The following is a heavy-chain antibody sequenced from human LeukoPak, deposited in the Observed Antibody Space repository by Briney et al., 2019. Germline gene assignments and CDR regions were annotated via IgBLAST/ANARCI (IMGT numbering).Heavy chain of an antibody. J-gene: IGHJ6*02. CDR1: GYTFTSYY. V-gene: IGHV1-46*01. D-gene: IGHD1-26*01. Sequence: GASVKVSCKTSGYTFTSYYIHWVRQASGQGLEWMGIINPSSGATNYAQKFQGRVTMTRDTSTSTVYMELSSQRSEDTAVYYCARATNFYYYYGMDVWGQGTTVTVSS. CDR3: ARATNFYYYYGMDV. CDR2: INPSSGAT.